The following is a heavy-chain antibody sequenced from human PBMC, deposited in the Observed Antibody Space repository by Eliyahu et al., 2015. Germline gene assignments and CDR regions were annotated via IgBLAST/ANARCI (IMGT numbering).Heavy chain of an antibody. D-gene: IGHD6-19*01. CDR3: AKDSYENWMGYSSGWYFDY. CDR1: GFTFSSYA. V-gene: IGHV3-23*01. Sequence: EVQVLESGGGLVQPGGSLRLSCAASGFTFSSYAMSWVRRAPGKGLEWVSGISGSGGSTFYGDSVKGRFTISRDNSKNTLYLQMNSLRAEDTAVYYCAKDSYENWMGYSSGWYFDYWGQGSLVTVSS. J-gene: IGHJ4*02. CDR2: ISGSGGST.